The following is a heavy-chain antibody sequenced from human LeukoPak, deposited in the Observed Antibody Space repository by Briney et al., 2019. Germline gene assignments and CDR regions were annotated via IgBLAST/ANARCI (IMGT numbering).Heavy chain of an antibody. Sequence: PGGSLRLSCAASGFTFSSYWMSWVRQAPGKGLEWVANIKQDGSEKYYVDSVKGRFTISRDNAKNSLYLQMNSLRAEDTAVYYCAREGSSTLWGNFDYWGQGTLVTVSS. CDR1: GFTFSSYW. J-gene: IGHJ4*02. CDR2: IKQDGSEK. D-gene: IGHD3-16*01. CDR3: AREGSSTLWGNFDY. V-gene: IGHV3-7*01.